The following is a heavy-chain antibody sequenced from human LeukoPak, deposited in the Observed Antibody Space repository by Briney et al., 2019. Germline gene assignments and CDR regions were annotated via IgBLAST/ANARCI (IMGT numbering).Heavy chain of an antibody. CDR2: INPSGGST. Sequence: ASVKVSCKASGYTFTGYYMHWVRQAPGQGLEWMGIINPSGGSTSYAQKFQGRVTMTRDMSTSTVYMELSSLRSEDTAVYYCARDSRAEYYYDSSGYYLDYWGQGTLVTVSS. V-gene: IGHV1-46*01. CDR3: ARDSRAEYYYDSSGYYLDY. CDR1: GYTFTGYY. J-gene: IGHJ4*02. D-gene: IGHD3-22*01.